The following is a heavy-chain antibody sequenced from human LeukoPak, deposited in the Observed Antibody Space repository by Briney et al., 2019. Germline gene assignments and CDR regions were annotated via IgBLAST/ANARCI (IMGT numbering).Heavy chain of an antibody. V-gene: IGHV1-69*04. J-gene: IGHJ3*02. Sequence: SVKVSCKASGGTFSSYAISWVRQAPGQGLEWMGRIIPIFGITNYAQKFQDRVTITADKSTSTAYMELSSLRSEDTAVYFCARRTSSSPDAFDIWGQGTLVTVS. CDR1: GGTFSSYA. D-gene: IGHD6-6*01. CDR2: IIPIFGIT. CDR3: ARRTSSSPDAFDI.